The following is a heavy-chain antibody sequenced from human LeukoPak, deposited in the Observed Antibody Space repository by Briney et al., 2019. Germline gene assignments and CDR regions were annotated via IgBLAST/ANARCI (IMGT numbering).Heavy chain of an antibody. V-gene: IGHV4-61*02. D-gene: IGHD2-2*02. Sequence: SQTLSLSCTVSGGSISSGSYYWSWIRQPAGKGLEWIGRIYTSGSTNYNPSLKSRVTISVDTSKNQFSLKLSSVTAADTAVYYCARAAYCSSSSCYTSYWFDPWGQGTLVTVSS. CDR1: GGSISSGSYY. CDR3: ARAAYCSSSSCYTSYWFDP. J-gene: IGHJ5*02. CDR2: IYTSGST.